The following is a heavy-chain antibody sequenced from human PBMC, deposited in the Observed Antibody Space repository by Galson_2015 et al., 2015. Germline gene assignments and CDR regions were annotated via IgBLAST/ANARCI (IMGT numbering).Heavy chain of an antibody. J-gene: IGHJ6*03. V-gene: IGHV3-30*17. CDR1: GISFSSFP. Sequence: SLRLSCAASGISFSSFPMHWVRQAPGKGLEWVALISHDGSNKYYADSVKGRFTISRDNSKNTLYLQMNSLRAEDTALYYCAKDPASMVNYYYYYYMVVWGKGTTVTVSS. CDR3: AKDPASMVNYYYYYYMVV. D-gene: IGHD5-18*01. CDR2: ISHDGSNK.